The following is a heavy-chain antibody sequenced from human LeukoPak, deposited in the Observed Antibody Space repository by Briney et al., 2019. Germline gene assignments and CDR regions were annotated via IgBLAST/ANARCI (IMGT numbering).Heavy chain of an antibody. CDR1: GFTFSSYS. D-gene: IGHD3-22*01. V-gene: IGHV3-21*01. Sequence: GGSLRLSCAASGFTFSSYSMNWVRQAPGKGLEWVSSISSSSSYIYYADSVKGRFTISRDNAKNSLYLQMNSLRAEDTAVYYCARDAHYYDSSGYTDYWGQGTLVTVSS. J-gene: IGHJ4*02. CDR3: ARDAHYYDSSGYTDY. CDR2: ISSSSSYI.